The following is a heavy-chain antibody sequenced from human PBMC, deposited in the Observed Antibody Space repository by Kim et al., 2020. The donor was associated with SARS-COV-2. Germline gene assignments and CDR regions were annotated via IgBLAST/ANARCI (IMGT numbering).Heavy chain of an antibody. J-gene: IGHJ5*02. Sequence: SETLSLTCTVSGGSISSYYWSWIRQPPGKGLEWIGYIYYSGSTNYNPSLKSRVTISVDTSKNQFSLKLSSVTAADTAVYYCARVAMLGATRWFDPWGQGTLVTVSS. V-gene: IGHV4-59*13. CDR3: ARVAMLGATRWFDP. CDR1: GGSISSYY. CDR2: IYYSGST. D-gene: IGHD1-26*01.